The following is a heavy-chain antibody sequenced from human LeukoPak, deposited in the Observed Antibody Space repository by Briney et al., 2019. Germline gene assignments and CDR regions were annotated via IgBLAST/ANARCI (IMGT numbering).Heavy chain of an antibody. V-gene: IGHV1-8*03. CDR2: INPNSGNT. CDR3: AKRSVRWHQAGGFDP. D-gene: IGHD4-23*01. J-gene: IGHJ5*02. Sequence: EASVKVSCRASGYTFTGYYMHWVRQAPGQGLEWMGWINPNSGNTGYAQKFQGRVTITRNTSISTAYMELSSLRSEDTAVYYCAKRSVRWHQAGGFDPWGQGTLVTVSP. CDR1: GYTFTGYY.